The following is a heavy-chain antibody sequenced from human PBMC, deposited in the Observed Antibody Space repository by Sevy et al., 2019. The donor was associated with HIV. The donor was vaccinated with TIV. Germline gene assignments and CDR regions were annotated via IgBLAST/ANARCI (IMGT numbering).Heavy chain of an antibody. CDR3: ARGAIFGVSDRITNYFDY. CDR2: ISSSSSTI. J-gene: IGHJ4*02. Sequence: GGSLRLSCAASGFTFSSYSMNWVRQAPGKGLEWVSYISSSSSTIYYADSVKGRFTISRDNAKNSLYLQMNSLRDEDTAVYYCARGAIFGVSDRITNYFDYWGQGTLVTVSS. D-gene: IGHD3-3*01. V-gene: IGHV3-48*02. CDR1: GFTFSSYS.